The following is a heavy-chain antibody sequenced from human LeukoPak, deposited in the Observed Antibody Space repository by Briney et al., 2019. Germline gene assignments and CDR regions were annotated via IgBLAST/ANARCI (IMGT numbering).Heavy chain of an antibody. CDR2: IKSKTDGGTT. Sequence: GGFLRLSCAASGFTFSNAWMSWVRQAPGKGLEWVGRIKSKTDGGTTDYAAPVKGRFTISRDDSKNTLYLQMNSLKTEDTAVYYCTTDPKGGYCSGGSCLGDYWGQGTLVTVS. J-gene: IGHJ4*02. CDR3: TTDPKGGYCSGGSCLGDY. CDR1: GFTFSNAW. V-gene: IGHV3-15*01. D-gene: IGHD2-15*01.